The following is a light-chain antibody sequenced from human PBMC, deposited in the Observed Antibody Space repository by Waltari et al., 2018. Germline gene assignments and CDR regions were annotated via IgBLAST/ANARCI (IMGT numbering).Light chain of an antibody. V-gene: IGLV1-47*02. J-gene: IGLJ2*01. CDR2: NNN. CDR3: EAWDDSLSGWV. Sequence: QSVLTQPPSASGAPGQSVTISCSGSTSNIIGNCVHWDQHLTGAGTKLRIYNNNQRPSGVPNRFSGSKSGTSASLAITGLRSEDEVDYYWEAWDDSLSGWVFGGGTRLTVL. CDR1: TSNIIGNC.